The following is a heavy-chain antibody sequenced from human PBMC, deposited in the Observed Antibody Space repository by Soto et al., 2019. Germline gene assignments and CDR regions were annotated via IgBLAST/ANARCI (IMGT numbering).Heavy chain of an antibody. CDR2: IYKSGNT. Sequence: SETLSLTCTVPGGSISSTANYWGWIRQPPGKGLEWIGSIYKSGNTYYNPSLKSRVTTSVDTSRNQFSLRLSSVTAADMAIYYCARRGYGGYDFVVFWGQGTLVTVSS. CDR3: ARRGYGGYDFVVF. D-gene: IGHD5-12*01. J-gene: IGHJ4*02. V-gene: IGHV4-39*01. CDR1: GGSISSTANY.